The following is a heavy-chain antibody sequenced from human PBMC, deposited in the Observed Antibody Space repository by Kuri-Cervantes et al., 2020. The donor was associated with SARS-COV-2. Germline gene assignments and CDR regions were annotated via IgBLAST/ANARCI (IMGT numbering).Heavy chain of an antibody. CDR1: GYTFTSYG. D-gene: IGHD5-12*01. Sequence: ASVKVSCKASGYTFTSYGISWVRQAPGQGLEWMGWISAYNGNTNYAQKLQGRVTMTTDTSTSTAYMELRSLRSDDTAVYYCGKVSWLRLWHRYSDSWGQGTLVTVSS. CDR2: ISAYNGNT. V-gene: IGHV1-18*01. J-gene: IGHJ4*02. CDR3: GKVSWLRLWHRYSDS.